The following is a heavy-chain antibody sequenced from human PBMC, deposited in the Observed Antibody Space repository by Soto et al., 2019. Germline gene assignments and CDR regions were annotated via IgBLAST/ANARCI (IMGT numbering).Heavy chain of an antibody. V-gene: IGHV1-2*02. CDR2: INPNSGGT. D-gene: IGHD3-10*01. CDR1: GYTFTGYY. J-gene: IGHJ6*02. CDR3: ARDLITYYYGSGSYPYGMDV. Sequence: ASVKVSCKASGYTFTGYYMHWVRQAPGQGLEWMGWINPNSGGTNYAQKFQGRVTMTRDTSISTAYMELSGLRSDDTAVYYCARDLITYYYGSGSYPYGMDVWGQGTTVTVSS.